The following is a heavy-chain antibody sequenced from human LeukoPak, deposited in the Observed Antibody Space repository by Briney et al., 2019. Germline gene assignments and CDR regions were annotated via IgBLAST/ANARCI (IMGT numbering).Heavy chain of an antibody. CDR1: GYTFTSYD. Sequence: ASVKVSCKASGYTFTSYDINWVRQATGQGLEWMGWMNPNSGNTGYAQKFQGRVTMTRNTSISTAYMELSSLRSEDTAVYYCARSPPLLNGPWVWWFDPWGQGTLVTVSS. D-gene: IGHD2-8*01. V-gene: IGHV1-8*01. CDR2: MNPNSGNT. CDR3: ARSPPLLNGPWVWWFDP. J-gene: IGHJ5*02.